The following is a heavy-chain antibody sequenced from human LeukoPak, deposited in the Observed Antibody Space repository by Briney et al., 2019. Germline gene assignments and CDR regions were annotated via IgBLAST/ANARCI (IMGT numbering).Heavy chain of an antibody. CDR3: ARLPEGGRPHFDY. V-gene: IGHV4-61*05. D-gene: IGHD1-14*01. J-gene: IGHJ4*02. CDR1: GGSISSSSYY. CDR2: IHYSGST. Sequence: SETLSLTCTVSGGSISSSSYYWGWIRQPPGKGLEWIGYIHYSGSTNYNPSLKSRVTISVDTSKNQFSLRLSSVTAADTAVYYCARLPEGGRPHFDYWGQGTPVTVSS.